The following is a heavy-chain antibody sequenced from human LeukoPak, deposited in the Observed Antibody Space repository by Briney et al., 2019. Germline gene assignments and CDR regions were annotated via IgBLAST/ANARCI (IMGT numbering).Heavy chain of an antibody. CDR3: ARGPDLYCSSTSCYASDY. D-gene: IGHD2-2*01. Sequence: GGSLRLSCAASGFTFNSYAMHWVRQAPGKGLEYVSAISSNGGSTYYVNSLKGRFTISRDNSKNTPYLQMGSLRAEDMAVYYCARGPDLYCSSTSCYASDYWGQGTLVTVSS. J-gene: IGHJ4*02. CDR1: GFTFNSYA. V-gene: IGHV3-64*01. CDR2: ISSNGGST.